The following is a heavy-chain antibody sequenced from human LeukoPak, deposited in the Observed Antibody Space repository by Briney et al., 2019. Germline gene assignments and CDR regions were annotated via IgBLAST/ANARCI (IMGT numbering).Heavy chain of an antibody. CDR3: ARDYCSTTSCFDF. J-gene: IGHJ4*02. CDR2: INPNSGDT. CDR1: GCTFTGYF. D-gene: IGHD2-2*01. V-gene: IGHV1-2*02. Sequence: GASVKVSCKASGCTFTGYFMHWVRQAPGQGLEWMGWINPNSGDTKYAQRFQGRVTMTRDTSISTAYMELSRLRPDDTAFYYCARDYCSTTSCFDFWGQGTLVTVSS.